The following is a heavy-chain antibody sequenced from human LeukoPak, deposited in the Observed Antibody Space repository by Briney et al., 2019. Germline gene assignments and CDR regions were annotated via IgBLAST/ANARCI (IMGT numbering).Heavy chain of an antibody. CDR2: ISGGGGDA. V-gene: IGHV3-23*01. D-gene: IGHD6-13*01. CDR1: GFTFSSYA. J-gene: IGHJ4*02. CDR3: AKDHFGYSSSSLDY. Sequence: PGESLRLSCAASGFTFSSYAMTWVRQLPGKGLEWVSGISGGGGDAYYADSVKGRFTISRDNSKNTLYLQMNSLRVEDTAVYFCAKDHFGYSSSSLDYWGQGTLVTVSS.